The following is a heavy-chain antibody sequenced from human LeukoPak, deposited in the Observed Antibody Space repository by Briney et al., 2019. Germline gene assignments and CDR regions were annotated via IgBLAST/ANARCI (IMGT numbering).Heavy chain of an antibody. D-gene: IGHD1-1*01. CDR2: INPSSGGT. CDR3: ARPRGPRRDWNDMVY. CDR1: GYTFTGYY. Sequence: GASVKVSCKASGYTFTGYYMHWVRQAPGQGLEWMGWINPSSGGTNYAQNFQGRVTMTRDTSISTAYMELSRLRSDDTAVYYCARPRGPRRDWNDMVYWGQGTLVTVPS. V-gene: IGHV1-2*02. J-gene: IGHJ4*02.